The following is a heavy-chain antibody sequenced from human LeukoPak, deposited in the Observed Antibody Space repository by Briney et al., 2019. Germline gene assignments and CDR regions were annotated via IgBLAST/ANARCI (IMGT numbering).Heavy chain of an antibody. Sequence: PGGSLRLSCAASGFNVNNNYMSWVRQAPGKGLEWVSIIYGGGATYYADSVKGRFTISRDNAKNSLYLQMNSLRAEDTAVYYCARDFNYGPFDYWGQGTLVTVSS. D-gene: IGHD4-11*01. V-gene: IGHV3-53*01. J-gene: IGHJ4*02. CDR3: ARDFNYGPFDY. CDR1: GFNVNNNY. CDR2: IYGGGAT.